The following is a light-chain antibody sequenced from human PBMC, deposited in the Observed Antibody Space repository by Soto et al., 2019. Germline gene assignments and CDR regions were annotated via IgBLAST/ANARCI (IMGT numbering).Light chain of an antibody. Sequence: DIQMTQSPSSLSVSVGDRVTINCRASQSIGGFLNWYQQKLGKAPKLLIYAASSLQSGVPSRFSGRGSGTDFTLTISSLQPEDFATYYCQQSYSTPLTFGGGTKVDIK. V-gene: IGKV1-39*01. J-gene: IGKJ4*01. CDR1: QSIGGF. CDR2: AAS. CDR3: QQSYSTPLT.